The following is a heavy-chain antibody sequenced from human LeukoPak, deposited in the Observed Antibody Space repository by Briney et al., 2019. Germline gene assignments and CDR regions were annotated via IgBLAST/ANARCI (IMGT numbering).Heavy chain of an antibody. D-gene: IGHD4-11*01. Sequence: GGSLRLSCAASGFTFSSYSMNWVRQAPGKVLEWVSYISSSSSTIYYADSVKGRFTISRDNAKNSLYLQMNSLRAEDTALYYCARGYSNYGYVFDIWGQGTTVTVSS. CDR2: ISSSSSTI. V-gene: IGHV3-48*04. CDR1: GFTFSSYS. CDR3: ARGYSNYGYVFDI. J-gene: IGHJ3*02.